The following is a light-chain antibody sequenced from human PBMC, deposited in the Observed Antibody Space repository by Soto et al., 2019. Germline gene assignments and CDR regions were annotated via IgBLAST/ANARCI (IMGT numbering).Light chain of an antibody. V-gene: IGKV3-11*01. CDR3: QQRSNWPRT. CDR1: QSVSDH. CDR2: DAS. J-gene: IGKJ1*01. Sequence: EIVLTQSPGTLSLSPGERATLSFRASQSVSDHLAWYQQKPGQAPRLLIYDASNRATGIPARFSGSGSGTDFTLTISSLEPEDFAVYYCQQRSNWPRTFGQGTKVDI.